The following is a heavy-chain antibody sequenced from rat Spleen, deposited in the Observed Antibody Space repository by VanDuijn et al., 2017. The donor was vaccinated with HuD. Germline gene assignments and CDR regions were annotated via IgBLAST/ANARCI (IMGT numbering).Heavy chain of an antibody. D-gene: IGHD1-2*01. J-gene: IGHJ2*01. Sequence: QVQLKESGPGLMQPSETLSLTCTVSGFSLTNNGVGWVRQPPGKGLVWMGTIWAGGRTNYNSAVQSRLSISRDTSKSQVFLKMNSLQTEDTATYYCARVGYSSYVRYFDYWGHGVMVTVSS. CDR2: IWAGGRT. CDR3: ARVGYSSYVRYFDY. CDR1: GFSLTNNG. V-gene: IGHV2-72*01.